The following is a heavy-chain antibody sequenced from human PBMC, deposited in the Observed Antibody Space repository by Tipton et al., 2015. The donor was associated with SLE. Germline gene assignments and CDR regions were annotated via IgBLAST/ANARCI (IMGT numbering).Heavy chain of an antibody. CDR2: INWNGGST. D-gene: IGHD3-10*01. CDR3: ARDLYPYGMDV. J-gene: IGHJ6*02. Sequence: SLRLSCVTSGFIFDDYGMSWVRQAPGKGLEWVSGINWNGGSTGYADSVKGRFTISRDNAKNSVYLQMTSLRAEDTALYYCARDLYPYGMDVWGQGTTVTVSS. CDR1: GFIFDDYG. V-gene: IGHV3-20*04.